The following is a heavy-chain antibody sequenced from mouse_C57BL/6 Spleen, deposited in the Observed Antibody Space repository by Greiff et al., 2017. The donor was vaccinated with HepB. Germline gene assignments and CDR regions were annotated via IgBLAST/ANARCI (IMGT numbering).Heavy chain of an antibody. CDR3: ARNPSYYYGSSYNDY. CDR1: GYTFTSYW. J-gene: IGHJ2*01. V-gene: IGHV1-55*01. Sequence: VQLQQPGAELVKPGASVKMSCKASGYTFTSYWITWVKQRPGQGLEWIGDIYPGSGSTNYNEKFKSKATLTVDTSSSTAYMQLSSLTSEDSAVYYCARNPSYYYGSSYNDYWGQGTTLTVSS. CDR2: IYPGSGST. D-gene: IGHD1-1*01.